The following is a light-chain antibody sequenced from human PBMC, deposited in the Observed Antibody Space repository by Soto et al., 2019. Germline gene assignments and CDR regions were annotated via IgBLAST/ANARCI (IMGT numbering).Light chain of an antibody. Sequence: EIVLTQSPGTLSLSPGERATLSCGASQSVSSSLAWCRQKPGQAPRLLIYAASTRATGIPARSSGSGSGTEFTLTIKDRQSEDLEVSYCQQYNDWWTCGHGTEVDI. CDR2: AAS. V-gene: IGKV3-15*01. CDR3: QQYNDWWT. J-gene: IGKJ1*01. CDR1: QSVSSS.